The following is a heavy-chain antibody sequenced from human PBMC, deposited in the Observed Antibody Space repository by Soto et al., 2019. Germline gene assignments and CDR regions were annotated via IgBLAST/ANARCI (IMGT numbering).Heavy chain of an antibody. CDR1: GYPFTSYG. D-gene: IGHD3-22*01. J-gene: IGHJ3*02. CDR2: ISAYNGNT. V-gene: IGHV1-18*04. Sequence: AEKVPGTASGYPFTSYGISWVRQAHGQGLEWMGGISAYNGNTIYAQKLRGRVTMTADTSMSTGYMELRSVRSDDTAVYCCARIYYYDSSGYLDAFDIWGQGTMVTVSS. CDR3: ARIYYYDSSGYLDAFDI.